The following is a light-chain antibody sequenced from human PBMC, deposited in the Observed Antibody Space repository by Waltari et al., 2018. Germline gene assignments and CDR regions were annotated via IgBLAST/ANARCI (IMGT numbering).Light chain of an antibody. CDR1: PDITRE. CDR3: LQDYNCPLT. J-gene: IGKJ1*01. CDR2: AAS. Sequence: GERVTISGRASPDITRELEWYQQKPGRAPKLLIYAASITQNAVPSRFSGSGSGTDFTLTISDLQPEDFATYYCLQDYNCPLTFGQGTKVEVK. V-gene: IGKV1-6*01.